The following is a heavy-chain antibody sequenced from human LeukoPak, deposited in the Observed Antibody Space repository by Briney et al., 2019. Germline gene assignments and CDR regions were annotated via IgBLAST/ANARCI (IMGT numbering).Heavy chain of an antibody. J-gene: IGHJ4*02. CDR1: GFTIISYY. CDR2: IYYSGTT. D-gene: IGHD6-13*01. V-gene: IGHV4-59*08. CDR3: ASHDDSSSWYVGPFDY. Sequence: SETLSLTCTVSGFTIISYYWSWIRQPPGKGLEWIGYIYYSGTTNYNPSLKSRVTISLDTSKNQFSLTLSSLTAADTAVDYCASHDDSSSWYVGPFDYWGQGTLVTVSS.